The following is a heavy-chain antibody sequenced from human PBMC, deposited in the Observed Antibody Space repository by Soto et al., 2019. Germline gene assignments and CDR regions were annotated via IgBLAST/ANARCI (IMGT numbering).Heavy chain of an antibody. CDR3: ASPKIAFYNWFDP. V-gene: IGHV4-34*01. Sequence: SETLSLTCAVYGGSFSGYYGSWIRQPPGKGLEWIGEISHSGSTNYIPYLKSRVTISVDTSKNQFSLKLSSVTAADTAVYYCASPKIAFYNWFDPWGQGTLVTVSS. CDR1: GGSFSGYY. J-gene: IGHJ5*02. CDR2: ISHSGST. D-gene: IGHD3-3*02.